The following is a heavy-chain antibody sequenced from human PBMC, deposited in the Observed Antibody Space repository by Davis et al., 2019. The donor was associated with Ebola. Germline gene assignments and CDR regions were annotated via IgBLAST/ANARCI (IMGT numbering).Heavy chain of an antibody. CDR3: ASKYCSSTSCYRNWFDP. CDR2: IYYSGST. CDR1: GGSISSYY. J-gene: IGHJ5*02. Sequence: SETLSLTCTVSGGSISSYYWSWIRQPPGKGLEWIGYIYYSGSTNYNPSLKSRVTISVDKSKNQFSLKLSSVTAADTAVYYCASKYCSSTSCYRNWFDPWGQGTLVTVSS. V-gene: IGHV4-59*12. D-gene: IGHD2-2*02.